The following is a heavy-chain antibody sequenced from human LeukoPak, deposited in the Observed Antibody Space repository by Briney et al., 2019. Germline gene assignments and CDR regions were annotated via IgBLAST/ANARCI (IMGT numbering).Heavy chain of an antibody. D-gene: IGHD3-3*01. CDR1: GFTFSSYS. CDR2: ISSSSSYI. V-gene: IGHV3-21*01. CDR3: ARALTGLNYDFWSGSFDY. Sequence: GGSLRLSCAASGFTFSSYSMNWVRQAPGKGLEWVSSISSSSSYIYYADSVKGRFTISRDNAKNSLYLQMNSLRAEDTAVYYCARALTGLNYDFWSGSFDYWGQGTLVTVSS. J-gene: IGHJ4*02.